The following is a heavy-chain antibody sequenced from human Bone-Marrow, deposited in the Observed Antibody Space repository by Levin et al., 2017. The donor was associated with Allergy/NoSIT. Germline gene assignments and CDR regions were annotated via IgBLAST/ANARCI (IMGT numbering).Heavy chain of an antibody. CDR2: INTNTGNP. Sequence: GESLKISCKASGYTFTSYAMNWVRQAPGQGLEWMGWINTNTGNPTYAQGFTGRFVFSLDTSVSTAYLQICSLKAEDTAVYYCARETGIAAADAYYYGMDVWGQGTTVTVSS. D-gene: IGHD6-13*01. CDR1: GYTFTSYA. V-gene: IGHV7-4-1*01. J-gene: IGHJ6*02. CDR3: ARETGIAAADAYYYGMDV.